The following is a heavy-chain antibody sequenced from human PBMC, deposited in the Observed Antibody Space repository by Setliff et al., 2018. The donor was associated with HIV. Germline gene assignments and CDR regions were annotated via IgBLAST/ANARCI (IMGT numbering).Heavy chain of an antibody. J-gene: IGHJ5*02. Sequence: SVKVSCKASGGTFSSYAISWVRQAPGQGLEWMGGINPIFGTANYAQKFQGRVTITADESTSTAYMELSSLRSEDTAVYYCARDRYSSGWSWFDPWGQGTLVTVSS. CDR3: ARDRYSSGWSWFDP. CDR2: INPIFGTA. V-gene: IGHV1-69*13. D-gene: IGHD6-19*01. CDR1: GGTFSSYA.